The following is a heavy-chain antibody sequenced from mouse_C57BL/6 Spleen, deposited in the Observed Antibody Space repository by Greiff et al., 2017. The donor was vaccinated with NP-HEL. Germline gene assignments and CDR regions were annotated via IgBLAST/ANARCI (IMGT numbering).Heavy chain of an antibody. J-gene: IGHJ1*03. V-gene: IGHV1-85*01. CDR2: IYPRNGMT. CDR1: GYTFTSYE. Sequence: VQLKESGPERLKPGASVRLSGKASGYTFTSYEINGVKQRPGQGLEGMGWIYPRNGMTKYNEKFKGKATLTVDTSSSTAYMELHSLTSEDSAVYFCARGSSYRYFDVWGTGTTVTVSS. CDR3: ARGSSYRYFDV. D-gene: IGHD1-1*01.